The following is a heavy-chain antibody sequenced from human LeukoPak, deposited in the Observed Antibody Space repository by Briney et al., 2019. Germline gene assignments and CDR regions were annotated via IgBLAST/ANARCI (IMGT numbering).Heavy chain of an antibody. CDR2: IRSKANSYAT. Sequence: GGSLRLSCAAPGFTFSGSAMHWVRQASGKGLEWVGRIRSKANSYATAYAASVKGRFTISRDDSKNTAYLQMNSLKTEDTAVYYCTRHRGGVLWFGESYDWFDPWGQGTLVTVSS. V-gene: IGHV3-73*01. CDR1: GFTFSGSA. J-gene: IGHJ5*02. CDR3: TRHRGGVLWFGESYDWFDP. D-gene: IGHD3-10*01.